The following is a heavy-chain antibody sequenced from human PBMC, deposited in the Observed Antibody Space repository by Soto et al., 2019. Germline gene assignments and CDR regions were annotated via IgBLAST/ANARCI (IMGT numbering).Heavy chain of an antibody. CDR1: GDSISTVDYF. CDR3: ARGRYCLTGRCFPNWFDS. CDR2: IYKSATT. D-gene: IGHD2-15*01. Sequence: LSLTCSVSGDSISTVDYFWAWIRQPPGQALEYIGYIYKSATTYYNPSFESRVAISLDTSKSQFSLNVTSVTAADTAVYFCARGRYCLTGRCFPNWFDSWGQGTLVTVSS. V-gene: IGHV4-30-4*01. J-gene: IGHJ5*01.